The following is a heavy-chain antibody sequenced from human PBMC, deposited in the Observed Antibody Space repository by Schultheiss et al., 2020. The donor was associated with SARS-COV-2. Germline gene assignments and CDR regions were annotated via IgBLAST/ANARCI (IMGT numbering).Heavy chain of an antibody. Sequence: GGSLRLSCAASGFTFSSYEMNWVRQAPGKGLEWVSYISSSGSTIYYADSVKGRFTISRDNAKNTLYLQMNSLRAEDTAVYYCARGADDYYDSSGYFDYWGQGTLVTVSS. J-gene: IGHJ4*02. D-gene: IGHD3-22*01. CDR2: ISSSGSTI. CDR1: GFTFSSYE. CDR3: ARGADDYYDSSGYFDY. V-gene: IGHV3-48*03.